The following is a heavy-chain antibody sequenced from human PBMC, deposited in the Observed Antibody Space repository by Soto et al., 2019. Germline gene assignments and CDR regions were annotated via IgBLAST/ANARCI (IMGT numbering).Heavy chain of an antibody. D-gene: IGHD2-2*01. CDR1: GYSFTSYW. V-gene: IGHV5-51*01. Sequence: LGESLKISCKGSGYSFTSYWIGWVRQMPGKGLEWMGIIYPGDSDTRYSPSFQGQVTISADKSISTAYLQWSSLKASDTAMYYCARRGYCSSTSCYDRAFWFDPWGQGTLVTVSS. CDR2: IYPGDSDT. CDR3: ARRGYCSSTSCYDRAFWFDP. J-gene: IGHJ5*02.